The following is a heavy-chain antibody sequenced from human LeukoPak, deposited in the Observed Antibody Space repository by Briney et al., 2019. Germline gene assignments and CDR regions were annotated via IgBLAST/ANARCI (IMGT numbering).Heavy chain of an antibody. Sequence: SETLSLTCTVSGGSISNYYWGWIRQPPGKGLEWIGSIYQSGSTYYKSSLKSRVTISVDTSKNQFSLKVNSVTAADTAVYYCVRDPHGYYDHNRYFDYWGQGTLVTVSS. CDR2: IYQSGST. V-gene: IGHV4-38-2*02. J-gene: IGHJ4*02. CDR3: VRDPHGYYDHNRYFDY. D-gene: IGHD3-22*01. CDR1: GGSISNYY.